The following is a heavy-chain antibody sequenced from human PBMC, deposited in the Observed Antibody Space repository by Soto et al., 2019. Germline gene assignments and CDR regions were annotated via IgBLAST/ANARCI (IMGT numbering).Heavy chain of an antibody. CDR1: GASIASDHW. J-gene: IGHJ4*02. D-gene: IGHD2-8*01. V-gene: IGHV4-4*02. Sequence: QVQLQESGPGLMKPSETLSLTCAVSGASIASDHWWTWIRQPPGKGLEWIAEVRHTGNTAYSPSRRSRVTMSVAKSKNQISLKVSSVTAADTAVDYCTRRPYRSTSGRIDYWGQGTLVPVSS. CDR3: TRRPYRSTSGRIDY. CDR2: VRHTGNT.